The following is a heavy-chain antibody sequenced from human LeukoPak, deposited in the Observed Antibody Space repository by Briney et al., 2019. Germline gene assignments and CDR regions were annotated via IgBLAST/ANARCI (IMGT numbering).Heavy chain of an antibody. CDR3: AHRVPNYDFWSGYYHGWFDP. V-gene: IGHV2-5*02. Sequence: SGPTLVKPTQTLTLTCTFSGFSLSTSGVGVGWIRQPPGKALEWLALIYWDDDKRYSPSLKSRLTITKDTSKNQVVLTMTNMDPVDTATYYCAHRVPNYDFWSGYYHGWFDPWGQGTLVTVSS. J-gene: IGHJ5*02. CDR1: GFSLSTSGVG. CDR2: IYWDDDK. D-gene: IGHD3-3*01.